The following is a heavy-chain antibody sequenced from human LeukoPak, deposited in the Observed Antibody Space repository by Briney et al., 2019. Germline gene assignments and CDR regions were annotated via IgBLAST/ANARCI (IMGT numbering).Heavy chain of an antibody. CDR3: ARAPVGIAAAEDYYMDV. J-gene: IGHJ6*03. CDR1: GFTFSSYA. D-gene: IGHD6-13*01. CDR2: ISYDGSNK. Sequence: GGSLRLSCAASGFTFSSYAMHWVRQAPGKGLEGVAGISYDGSNKYYADSVKGRFTISRDNSKNTLYLQMNSLRAEDTAVYYCARAPVGIAAAEDYYMDVWGKGTTVTVSS. V-gene: IGHV3-30-3*01.